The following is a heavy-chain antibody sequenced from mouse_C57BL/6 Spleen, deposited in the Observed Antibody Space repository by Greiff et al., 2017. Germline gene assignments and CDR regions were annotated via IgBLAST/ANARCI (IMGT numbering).Heavy chain of an antibody. CDR2: KSYDGSN. J-gene: IGHJ2*01. V-gene: IGHV3-6*01. CDR1: GYSITSGYY. CDR3: ARDPDSSGYAYFDY. D-gene: IGHD3-2*02. Sequence: EVQLQESGPGLVKPSQSLSLTCSVTGYSITSGYYWNWIRQFPGNKLEWMDYKSYDGSNNYNPSFKNRISSTRDTTKNQFFLKLNSVTTEDTATYYGARDPDSSGYAYFDYWGQSTTLTVSS.